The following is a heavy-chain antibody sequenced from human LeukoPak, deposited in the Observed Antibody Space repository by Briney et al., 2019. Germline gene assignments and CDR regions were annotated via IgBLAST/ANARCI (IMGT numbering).Heavy chain of an antibody. D-gene: IGHD3-3*01. J-gene: IGHJ4*02. Sequence: PSETLSLTCAVYGGSFSGYYWSWIRQPPGKGLEWIGSIYYSGSTYYNPSLKSRVTISVDTSKNQFSLKLSSVTAADTAVYYCARHVLDFWSGYSYFDYWGQGTLVTVSS. V-gene: IGHV4-34*01. CDR3: ARHVLDFWSGYSYFDY. CDR1: GGSFSGYY. CDR2: IYYSGST.